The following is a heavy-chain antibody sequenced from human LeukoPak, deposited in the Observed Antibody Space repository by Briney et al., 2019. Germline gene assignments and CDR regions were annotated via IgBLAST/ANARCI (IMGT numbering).Heavy chain of an antibody. CDR1: GYSFTNFH. V-gene: IGHV1-46*01. CDR2: INPSGGST. J-gene: IGHJ4*02. D-gene: IGHD6-13*01. CDR3: ARDHEVQQQLANYFDY. Sequence: GASVKVSCKASGYSFTNFHMHWVRQAPGQGLEWVGIINPSGGSTTYAQKFQGRVTMTRDTSTSTVYMELSNLIFEDTAVYYCARDHEVQQQLANYFDYWGQGTLVTVSS.